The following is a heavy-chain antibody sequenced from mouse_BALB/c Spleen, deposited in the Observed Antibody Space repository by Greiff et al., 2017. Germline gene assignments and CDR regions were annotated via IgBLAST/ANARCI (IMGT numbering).Heavy chain of an antibody. CDR1: GFSLTSYG. V-gene: IGHV2-6-2*01. D-gene: IGHD2-1*01. J-gene: IGHJ4*01. Sequence: VKLVESGPDLVAPSQSLSITCTVSGFSLTSYGVHWVRQPPGKGLEWLVVIWSDGSTTYNSALKSRLSISKDNSKSQVFLKMNSLQTDDTAMYYCASYGNPYYYAMDYWGQGTSVTVSS. CDR2: IWSDGST. CDR3: ASYGNPYYYAMDY.